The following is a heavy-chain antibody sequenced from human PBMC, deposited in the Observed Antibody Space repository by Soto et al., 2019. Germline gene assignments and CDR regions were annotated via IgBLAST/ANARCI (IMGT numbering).Heavy chain of an antibody. J-gene: IGHJ4*02. CDR1: GYSFTSYW. D-gene: IGHD5-12*01. CDR3: ARSRGRDGYNYAY. CDR2: IYPGDSDT. Sequence: ESLTISCKGSGYSFTSYWIGLVRQMPGKGLEWMGIIYPGDSDTRYSPSFQGQVTISADKSISTAYLQWSSLKASDTAMYYCARSRGRDGYNYAYWGQGTLVTVSS. V-gene: IGHV5-51*01.